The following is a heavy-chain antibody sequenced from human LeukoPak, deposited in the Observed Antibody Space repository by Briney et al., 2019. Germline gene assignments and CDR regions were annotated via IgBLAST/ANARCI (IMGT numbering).Heavy chain of an antibody. CDR2: IYYSGST. CDR3: ARGSSPDDYFDY. V-gene: IGHV4-39*07. D-gene: IGHD6-6*01. J-gene: IGHJ4*02. Sequence: SETLSLTCTVSGGSISSSSYYWGWIRQPPGKGLEWIGSIYYSGSTYYNPSLKSRVTISVDTSKNQFSLKLSSVTAADTAVYYCARGSSPDDYFDYWGQGTLVTVSS. CDR1: GGSISSSSYY.